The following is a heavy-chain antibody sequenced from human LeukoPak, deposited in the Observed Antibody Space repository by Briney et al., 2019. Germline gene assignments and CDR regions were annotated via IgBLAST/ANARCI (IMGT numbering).Heavy chain of an antibody. Sequence: SETLSLTCAVYGGSFCGYYWSWIRQPPGKGLEWIGEINHSGSTNYNPSRKSRVTISVDTSKNQFSLKLSSVTAADTAVYYCARRPPAASNSGYNWFDPWGQGTLVTVSS. CDR2: INHSGST. CDR1: GGSFCGYY. CDR3: ARRPPAASNSGYNWFDP. J-gene: IGHJ5*02. V-gene: IGHV4-34*01. D-gene: IGHD6-25*01.